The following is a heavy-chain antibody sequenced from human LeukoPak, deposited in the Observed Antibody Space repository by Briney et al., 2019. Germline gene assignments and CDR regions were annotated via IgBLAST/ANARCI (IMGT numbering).Heavy chain of an antibody. CDR3: AKAGGWYIFDY. V-gene: IGHV3-30*02. CDR1: GFTVSSNY. D-gene: IGHD6-19*01. Sequence: GGSLRLSCAASGFTVSSNYMSWVRQAPGKGLEWVAYIRHDGSDKYYADSVKGRFTISRDNSKYTLYLQMNSLRAEDTAVYYCAKAGGWYIFDYWGQGTLVTVSS. CDR2: IRHDGSDK. J-gene: IGHJ4*02.